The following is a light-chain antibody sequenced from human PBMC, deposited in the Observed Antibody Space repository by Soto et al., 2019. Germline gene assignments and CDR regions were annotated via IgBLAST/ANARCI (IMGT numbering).Light chain of an antibody. V-gene: IGLV1-44*01. CDR3: AVWDDILNRPV. Sequence: QLVLSQPPSASGTPGQRVTISCSGTRSNIAGNAVNWYQQLPGTAPKLLIFSDSQRPSGVPDRFSASKYGTSASLAISGLQADDEALYHWAVWDDILNRPVFGGGTKLTVL. CDR2: SDS. CDR1: RSNIAGNA. J-gene: IGLJ2*01.